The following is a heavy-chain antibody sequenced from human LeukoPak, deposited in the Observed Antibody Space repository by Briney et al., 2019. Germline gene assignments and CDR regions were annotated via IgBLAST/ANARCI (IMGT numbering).Heavy chain of an antibody. CDR3: ARNLPLSTIFGVVISPGGMDV. CDR1: GYTFTSYD. J-gene: IGHJ6*02. CDR2: MNPNSGNT. D-gene: IGHD3-3*01. Sequence: ASVKVSCKASGYTFTSYDINWVRQDTGQGLAWMGWMNPNSGNTGYAQKFQGRVTMTRNTSISTAYMELSSLRSEDTAVYYCARNLPLSTIFGVVISPGGMDVWGQGTTVTVSS. V-gene: IGHV1-8*01.